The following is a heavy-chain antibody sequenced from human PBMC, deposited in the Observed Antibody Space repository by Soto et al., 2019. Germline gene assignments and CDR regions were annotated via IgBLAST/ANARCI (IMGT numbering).Heavy chain of an antibody. Sequence: QVQLVESGGGVVQPGRSLRLSCAASGFTFSSYGMHWVRQAPGKGLEWVAVISYDGSNEYYADSVKGRFTISRDNSKNKLHLQMNSLRAEDTAVYYCPKYVWSGPMDVWGQGTTVTVSS. CDR2: ISYDGSNE. CDR1: GFTFSSYG. V-gene: IGHV3-30*18. J-gene: IGHJ6*02. CDR3: PKYVWSGPMDV. D-gene: IGHD3-3*01.